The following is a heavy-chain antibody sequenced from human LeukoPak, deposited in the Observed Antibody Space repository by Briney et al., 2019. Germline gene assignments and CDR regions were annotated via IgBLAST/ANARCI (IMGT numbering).Heavy chain of an antibody. D-gene: IGHD6-19*01. J-gene: IGHJ1*01. CDR1: GGSISSYY. CDR3: ARVSGIAVAGPGEYFQH. CDR2: LYYSGST. Sequence: SQTLSLTCTVSGGSISSYYWSWIRQPPGKGLEWIGYLYYSGSTNYNPSLKSRVTISVDTSKNQFSLKLSSVTAADTAVYYCARVSGIAVAGPGEYFQHWGQGTLVTVSS. V-gene: IGHV4-59*01.